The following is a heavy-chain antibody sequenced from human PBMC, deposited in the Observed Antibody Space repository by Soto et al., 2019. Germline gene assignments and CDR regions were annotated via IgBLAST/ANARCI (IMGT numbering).Heavy chain of an antibody. CDR1: GGTFRNYA. CDR2: IIPIFETT. J-gene: IGHJ6*02. D-gene: IGHD2-2*01. CDR3: SRDMIPAAIPYRYFAIDV. Sequence: QVRLVQSGAEVKKPGSSVKVSCKASGGTFRNYAFSWVRQVPGHGLEWMGGIIPIFETTNYAQKFQGRVTITPDECTTTTYMELSTLSSEHTIAFFCSRDMIPAAIPYRYFAIDVSGHWTTVTVSS. V-gene: IGHV1-69*01.